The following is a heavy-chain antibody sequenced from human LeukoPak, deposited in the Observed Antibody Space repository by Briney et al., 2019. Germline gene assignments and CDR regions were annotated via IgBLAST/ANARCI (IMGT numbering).Heavy chain of an antibody. Sequence: PGRSLRLSCAASGFTFSSYGMHWVRQAPGKGLEWVAVISYDGSNKYYADSVKGRFTISRDNSKNTLYLQMNSLRAEDTAVYYCAKGGITMIVVVRPLDYWGQGTLVTVSS. CDR3: AKGGITMIVVVRPLDY. CDR1: GFTFSSYG. J-gene: IGHJ4*02. CDR2: ISYDGSNK. D-gene: IGHD3-22*01. V-gene: IGHV3-30*18.